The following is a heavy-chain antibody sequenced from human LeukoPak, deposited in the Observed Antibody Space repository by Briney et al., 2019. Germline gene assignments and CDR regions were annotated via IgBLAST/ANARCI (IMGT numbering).Heavy chain of an antibody. V-gene: IGHV3-73*01. D-gene: IGHD6-6*01. J-gene: IGHJ4*02. CDR3: RIWYSSSGIDY. CDR1: GFTFSGSA. Sequence: GGSLRLSCAASGFTFSGSAMHWVRQAPGKGLEWVGRIRSKANSYATAYAASVKGRFTISRDDSKNTAYLQMNSLKTEDTAVYYCRIWYSSSGIDYWGQGTLVTVSS. CDR2: IRSKANSYAT.